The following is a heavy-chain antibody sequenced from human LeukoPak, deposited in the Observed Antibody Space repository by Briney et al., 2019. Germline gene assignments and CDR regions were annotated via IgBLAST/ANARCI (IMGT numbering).Heavy chain of an antibody. CDR1: GGSFSGYY. V-gene: IGHV4-34*01. CDR3: ARGRKDFQN. Sequence: SETLSLTCAVYGGSFSGYYWSWIRQPPGKGLEWIGEINHSGSTNYNPSLKSRVSISVDTTTNKSSLKLSSVTAADTAVYDCARGRKDFQNWGQGSLVTVSS. CDR2: INHSGST. J-gene: IGHJ1*01. D-gene: IGHD1-14*01.